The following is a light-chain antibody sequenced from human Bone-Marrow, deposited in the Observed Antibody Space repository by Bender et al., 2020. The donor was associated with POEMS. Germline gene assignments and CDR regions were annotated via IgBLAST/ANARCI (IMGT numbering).Light chain of an antibody. V-gene: IGLV2-23*01. Sequence: QSALTQPASVSGSPGQSITISCTGTSSDVGSYNLVSWYQQHPGRAPKLMISKDSKRPSGVSSRFSGSKSGNTASLTISGLQAEDEADYYCCSYASGSILVFGGGTKLTVL. J-gene: IGLJ3*02. CDR1: SSDVGSYNL. CDR3: CSYASGSILV. CDR2: KDS.